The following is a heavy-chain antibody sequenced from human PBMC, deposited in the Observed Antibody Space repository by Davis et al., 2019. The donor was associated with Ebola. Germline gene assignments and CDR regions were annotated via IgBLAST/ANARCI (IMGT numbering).Heavy chain of an antibody. CDR1: GFTFSGSA. Sequence: GESLKISCAASGFTFSGSAMNWVRQAPGKGLEWVSYISSSSSTIYYADSVKGRFTISRDNAKNSLYLQMNSLRDEDTAVYYCARAYSSSWHYYYGMDVWGQGTTVTVSS. V-gene: IGHV3-48*02. CDR2: ISSSSSTI. J-gene: IGHJ6*02. D-gene: IGHD6-13*01. CDR3: ARAYSSSWHYYYGMDV.